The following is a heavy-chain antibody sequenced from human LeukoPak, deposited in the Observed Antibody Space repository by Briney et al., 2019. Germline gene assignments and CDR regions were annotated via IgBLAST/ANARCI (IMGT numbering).Heavy chain of an antibody. V-gene: IGHV4-4*09. J-gene: IGHJ6*03. Sequence: PSETLSLTCTVSGGSISSYYWNWIRQPPGKGLEWIGYIYTSGSTNYNPSLKSRVTISVDTSKNQFSLKLSSVTAADTAVYYCARRPWERHYYMDVWGKGTTVTVSS. CDR3: ARRPWERHYYMDV. D-gene: IGHD1-1*01. CDR2: IYTSGST. CDR1: GGSISSYY.